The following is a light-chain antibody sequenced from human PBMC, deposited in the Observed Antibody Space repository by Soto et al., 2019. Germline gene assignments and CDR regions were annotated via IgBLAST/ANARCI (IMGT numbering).Light chain of an antibody. CDR2: EVD. CDR3: SSYAGNGNLDVI. Sequence: QSALTQPPSASGSPGQSVAISCSGSSSINYNYVSWYQHHPGKAPKLMIYEVDKRPSGVPDCFSGSKSGNTVSLTVSGLQAEDEADYYCSSYAGNGNLDVIFGGGTKLTVL. V-gene: IGLV2-8*01. CDR1: SSINYNY. J-gene: IGLJ2*01.